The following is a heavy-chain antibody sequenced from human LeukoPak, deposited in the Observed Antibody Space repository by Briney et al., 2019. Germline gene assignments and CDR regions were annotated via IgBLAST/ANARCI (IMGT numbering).Heavy chain of an antibody. CDR3: ARENGYYMDV. CDR1: GGSISSYY. V-gene: IGHV4-59*01. J-gene: IGHJ6*03. CDR2: IYYSGST. D-gene: IGHD2-8*01. Sequence: PSETLSLTCTVSGGSISSYYWRWIRQPPGKGLESIGNIYYSGSTNYNPSLKSRVTISVDTSKNHFSLKLSSVTAADTAVYYCARENGYYMDVWGKGTTVTVSS.